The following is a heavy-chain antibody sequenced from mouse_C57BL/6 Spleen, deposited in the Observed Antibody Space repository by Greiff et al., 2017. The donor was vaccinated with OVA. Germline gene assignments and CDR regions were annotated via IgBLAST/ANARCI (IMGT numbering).Heavy chain of an antibody. CDR2: INPGSGGT. V-gene: IGHV1-54*01. D-gene: IGHD1-1*01. J-gene: IGHJ1*03. CDR3: ARSGVTTVVAHWYFDV. CDR1: GYAFTNYL. Sequence: QVQLKESGAELVRPGTSVKVSCKASGYAFTNYLIEWVKQRPGQGLEWIGVINPGSGGTKYNEKFKGKATLTADKSSSTAYMQLSSLTSEDSAVYFCARSGVTTVVAHWYFDVWGTGTTVTVSS.